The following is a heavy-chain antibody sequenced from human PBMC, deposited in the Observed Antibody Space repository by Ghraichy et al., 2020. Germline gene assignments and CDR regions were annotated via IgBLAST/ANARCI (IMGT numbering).Heavy chain of an antibody. Sequence: ASVKVSCKASGYTFTGYYMHWVRQAPGQGLEWMGWINPKSGGTKYAQSFQGRVTMTRDTSISTAYMEVSRLRSYDTAVYYCARRGFVVVTATYYYGMDVWGQGTTVTVSS. J-gene: IGHJ6*02. CDR3: ARRGFVVVTATYYYGMDV. CDR2: INPKSGGT. V-gene: IGHV1-2*02. CDR1: GYTFTGYY. D-gene: IGHD2-21*02.